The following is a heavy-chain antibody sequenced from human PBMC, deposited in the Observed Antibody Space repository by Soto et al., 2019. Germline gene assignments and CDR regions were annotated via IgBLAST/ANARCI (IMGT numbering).Heavy chain of an antibody. CDR2: ISYDGSNK. CDR3: ASITMVRGVIY. Sequence: QVQLVESGGGVVQPGRSLRLSCAASGFTFSSCAMHWVRQAPGKGLEWVAVISYDGSNKYYADSVKGRFTISRDNSKNPLYLQMNSLRAEDTAVYYCASITMVRGVIYWGQGTLVTVSS. V-gene: IGHV3-30-3*01. D-gene: IGHD3-10*01. CDR1: GFTFSSCA. J-gene: IGHJ4*02.